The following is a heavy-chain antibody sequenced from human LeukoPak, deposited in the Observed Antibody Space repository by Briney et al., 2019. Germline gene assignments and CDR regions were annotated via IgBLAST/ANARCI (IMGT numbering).Heavy chain of an antibody. Sequence: GGSLRLSCAASGFTFSSYEMNWVRQAPGKGLEWVSYISSSGRSINYADSVRGRFTISRDNGKNSLYLQMNSLRAEDTAVYYCARVRYCSGGSCYGNWYDPWGQGTLVTVSS. CDR3: ARVRYCSGGSCYGNWYDP. V-gene: IGHV3-48*03. CDR2: ISSSGRSI. D-gene: IGHD2-15*01. J-gene: IGHJ5*02. CDR1: GFTFSSYE.